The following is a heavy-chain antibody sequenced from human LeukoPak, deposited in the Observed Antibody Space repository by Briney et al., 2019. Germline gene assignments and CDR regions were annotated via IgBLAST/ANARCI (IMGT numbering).Heavy chain of an antibody. CDR3: ASTPHRRRRSEYIDY. V-gene: IGHV4-34*01. CDR1: GGSFSGYY. CDR2: INHSGST. D-gene: IGHD6-6*01. J-gene: IGHJ4*02. Sequence: PSETLSLTCAVYGGSFSGYYWSWIRQPPGKGLEWIGEINHSGSTNYNPSLKSRVTISVDTSKNQFSLKLSSVTAADTAVYYCASTPHRRRRSEYIDYWGQRTLVTVSS.